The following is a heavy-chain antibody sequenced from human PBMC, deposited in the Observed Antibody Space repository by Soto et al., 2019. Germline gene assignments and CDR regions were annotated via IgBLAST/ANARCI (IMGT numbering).Heavy chain of an antibody. Sequence: QVQLQQWGAGLLKPSETLSLTCAVYGGSFSGYYWSWIRQPPGKGLEWIGEINHSGSTNYNPSLKSRVTISVYTSKNQFSLKLTSVTAADTAVYYCARTYSSSWSPFEYWGQGTLVTVSS. J-gene: IGHJ4*02. D-gene: IGHD6-13*01. CDR3: ARTYSSSWSPFEY. CDR1: GGSFSGYY. CDR2: INHSGST. V-gene: IGHV4-34*01.